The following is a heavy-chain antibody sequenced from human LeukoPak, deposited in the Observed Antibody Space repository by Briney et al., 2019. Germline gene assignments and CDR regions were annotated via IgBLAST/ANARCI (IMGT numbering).Heavy chain of an antibody. Sequence: PGGSLRLSCAASGFTFSSYAMSWVRQAPGKGLEWVSAISGSGGSTYYADSVKGRFTISRDNSKNTLYLQMNSLRAEDTAVYYRAKDMYSSGWSYDAFDIWGQGTMVTVSS. CDR1: GFTFSSYA. J-gene: IGHJ3*02. D-gene: IGHD6-19*01. CDR2: ISGSGGST. CDR3: AKDMYSSGWSYDAFDI. V-gene: IGHV3-23*01.